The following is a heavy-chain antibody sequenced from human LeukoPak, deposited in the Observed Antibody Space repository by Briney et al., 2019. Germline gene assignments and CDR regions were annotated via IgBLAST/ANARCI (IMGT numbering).Heavy chain of an antibody. CDR1: GFTFSNAW. Sequence: PGGSLRLSCAASGFTFSNAWMSWVRQAPGKGLEWVGRIKSKTDGGTTDYAAPVKGRFTISRDDSKNTLYLQMNSLKTEDTAVYYCTTGAENYSRDYYYYYMDVWGKGTTVTVSS. J-gene: IGHJ6*03. CDR3: TTGAENYSRDYYYYYMDV. D-gene: IGHD4-11*01. V-gene: IGHV3-15*01. CDR2: IKSKTDGGTT.